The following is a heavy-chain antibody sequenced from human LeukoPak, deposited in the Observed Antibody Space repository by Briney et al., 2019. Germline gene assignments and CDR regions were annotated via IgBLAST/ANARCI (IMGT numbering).Heavy chain of an antibody. CDR3: ARFGITVVRGGKYYFDY. J-gene: IGHJ4*02. CDR2: IYYSGAT. V-gene: IGHV4-59*08. D-gene: IGHD3-10*01. CDR1: GGSISNYY. Sequence: KPSETLSLTCTVSGGSISNYYWSRIRQPPGKGLEWIGHIYYSGATKYNPSLKSRITISVDTSKNQFSLMLSSVTAADTAVYYCARFGITVVRGGKYYFDYWGQGTLVTVSS.